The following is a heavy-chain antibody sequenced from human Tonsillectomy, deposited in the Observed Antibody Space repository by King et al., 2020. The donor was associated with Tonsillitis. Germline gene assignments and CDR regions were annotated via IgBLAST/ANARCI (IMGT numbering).Heavy chain of an antibody. J-gene: IGHJ4*02. D-gene: IGHD6-13*01. Sequence: EVQLVESGGGLVKPGGSLRLSCAASGFTFSTYSMIWVRQAPGKGLEWVSSISSSSSYINYADSVKGRFTISRDNAKNSLYLQMNSLRAEDTAVYYCARDDSSSCTYWGQGTLVTVSS. CDR2: ISSSSSYI. CDR3: ARDDSSSCTY. V-gene: IGHV3-21*01. CDR1: GFTFSTYS.